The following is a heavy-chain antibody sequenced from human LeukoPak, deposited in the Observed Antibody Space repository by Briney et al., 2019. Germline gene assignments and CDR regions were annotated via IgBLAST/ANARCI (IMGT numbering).Heavy chain of an antibody. CDR2: IYYSGST. V-gene: IGHV4-59*01. D-gene: IGHD5-18*01. CDR3: ARGYSYGGNYYYYYMDV. J-gene: IGHJ6*03. CDR1: GGSISSYY. Sequence: PSETLSLTCTVSGGSISSYYWSWIRQPPGKGLEWIGYIYYSGSTNYNPSLKSRVTISVDTSKNQFSLKLSSVTAADTAVYYCARGYSYGGNYYYYYMDVWGKGTTVTVSS.